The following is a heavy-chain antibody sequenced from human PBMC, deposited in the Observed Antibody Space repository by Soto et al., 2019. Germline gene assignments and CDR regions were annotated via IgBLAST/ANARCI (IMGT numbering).Heavy chain of an antibody. J-gene: IGHJ5*02. CDR1: GDTFGRFT. Sequence: SVKVSCKASGDTFGRFTINWVRQAPGQGLEWMGGIKPISDITNYAQRFQGRVTFTADASTSTVYLELSSLRSEDTAMYYCARDPSTINKLIGVWFDHWGQGTLVTVSS. CDR3: ARDPSTINKLIGVWFDH. V-gene: IGHV1-69*13. CDR2: IKPISDIT. D-gene: IGHD4-4*01.